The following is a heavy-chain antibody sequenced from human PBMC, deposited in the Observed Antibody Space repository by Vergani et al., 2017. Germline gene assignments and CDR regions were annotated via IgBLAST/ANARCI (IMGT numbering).Heavy chain of an antibody. CDR2: IYFSGPT. J-gene: IGHJ2*01. V-gene: IGHV4-39*07. CDR1: GGSISSSSYY. CDR3: ARVPYSSSWYRWYFDL. Sequence: QLQLQESGPGLVKPSETLSLTCTVSGGSISSSSYYWGWIRQPPGKGLEWIGSIYFSGPTYYNPSLKSRVTISVDTSKNQFSLKLSSVTAADTAVYYCARVPYSSSWYRWYFDLWGRGTLVTVSS. D-gene: IGHD6-13*01.